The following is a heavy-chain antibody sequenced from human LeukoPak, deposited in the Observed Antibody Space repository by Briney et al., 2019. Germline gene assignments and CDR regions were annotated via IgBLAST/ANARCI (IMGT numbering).Heavy chain of an antibody. CDR3: VSWAGGNSDVASFDY. V-gene: IGHV1-2*02. CDR2: ISRYSGAT. CDR1: GYIFSDYY. Sequence: GASVKVSCKASGYIFSDYYTHWVRQAPGRGFEWMGWISRYSGATQLAQKFQGRVTLTRDTYISTAYVELSKQASDDTGAYYCVSWAGGNSDVASFDYWGQGTLVAVSS. J-gene: IGHJ4*02. D-gene: IGHD2-21*01.